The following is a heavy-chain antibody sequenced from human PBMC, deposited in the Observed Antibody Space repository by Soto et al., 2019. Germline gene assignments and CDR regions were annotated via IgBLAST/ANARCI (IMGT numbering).Heavy chain of an antibody. CDR3: ARGGAYWEYCSSTSCYRWFDP. D-gene: IGHD2-2*01. J-gene: IGHJ5*02. CDR2: INSDGSST. V-gene: IGHV3-74*01. Sequence: GGSLRLSCAASGFTFSSYWMHWVRQAPGKGLVWVSRINSDGSSTSYADSVKGRFTISRDNAKNTLYLQMNSLRAEDTAVYYCARGGAYWEYCSSTSCYRWFDPWGQGTLVTVSS. CDR1: GFTFSSYW.